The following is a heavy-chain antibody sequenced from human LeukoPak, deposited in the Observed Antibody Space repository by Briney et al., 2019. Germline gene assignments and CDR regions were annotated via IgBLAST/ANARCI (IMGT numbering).Heavy chain of an antibody. D-gene: IGHD3-16*01. V-gene: IGHV3-23*01. J-gene: IGHJ6*02. CDR1: GFTFSSYA. Sequence: GGSLRLSCAASGFTFSSYAMSWVRQAPGKGLEWVSAISGSGGSTYYADSVKGRFTISRDNAKNSLYLQMNSLRDEDMAVYSCARGRTEAGYGMDVWGQGTTVTVSS. CDR3: ARGRTEAGYGMDV. CDR2: ISGSGGST.